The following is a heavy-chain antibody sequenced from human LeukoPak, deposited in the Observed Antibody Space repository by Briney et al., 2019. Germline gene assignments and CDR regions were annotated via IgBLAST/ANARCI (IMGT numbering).Heavy chain of an antibody. Sequence: GGSLRLSCAASGFTFSSYSMNWVRQAPGKGLEWVSSISSSSSYIYYADSVKGRFTISRDNAKNSLYLQMNSLRAEDTAVYYCAKDGLGDYDFWSGSNFDYWGQGTLVTVSS. D-gene: IGHD3-3*01. CDR1: GFTFSSYS. V-gene: IGHV3-21*04. CDR2: ISSSSSYI. J-gene: IGHJ4*02. CDR3: AKDGLGDYDFWSGSNFDY.